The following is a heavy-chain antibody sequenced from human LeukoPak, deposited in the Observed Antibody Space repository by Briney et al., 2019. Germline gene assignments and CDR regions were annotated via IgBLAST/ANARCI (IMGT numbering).Heavy chain of an antibody. Sequence: GGSLRLSCAASGFTVSSNYMSWVRQAPGKGLEWVSAISGSGGSTYYADSVKGRFTISRDNSKNTLYLQMNSLRAEDTAVYYCAKGSSVVTTARVWYFDYWGQGTLVTASS. CDR3: AKGSSVVTTARVWYFDY. CDR1: GFTVSSNY. J-gene: IGHJ4*02. V-gene: IGHV3-23*01. CDR2: ISGSGGST. D-gene: IGHD2-21*02.